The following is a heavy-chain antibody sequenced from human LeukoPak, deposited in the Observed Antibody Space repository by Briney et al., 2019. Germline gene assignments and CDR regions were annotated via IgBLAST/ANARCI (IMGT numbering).Heavy chain of an antibody. V-gene: IGHV3-48*03. D-gene: IGHD1-20*01. CDR3: ARVGAYAAVNW. Sequence: GGSLRLSCAASGFPFSTYEMNWVRQAPGGGLEWISYISSSGSPKYYADSVKGRFTISRDNAENSLFLQMSGLRVEDTAVYYCARVGAYAAVNWWGQGTLVTVSS. CDR2: ISSSGSPK. CDR1: GFPFSTYE. J-gene: IGHJ4*02.